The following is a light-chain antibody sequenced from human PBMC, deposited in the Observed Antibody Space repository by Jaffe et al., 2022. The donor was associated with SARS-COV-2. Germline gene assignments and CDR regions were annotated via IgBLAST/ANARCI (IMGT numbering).Light chain of an antibody. CDR1: HIISSW. CDR2: KAS. CDR3: QQYSSFPGT. J-gene: IGKJ1*01. Sequence: DIQMTQSPSTLSASVGDRVTITCRASHIISSWLAWYQQKPGKAPNLLVYKASSLESGVPSRFSGSGSGTEFTLTISSLQPDDFATYYCQQYSSFPGTFGQGTKVEIK. V-gene: IGKV1-5*03.